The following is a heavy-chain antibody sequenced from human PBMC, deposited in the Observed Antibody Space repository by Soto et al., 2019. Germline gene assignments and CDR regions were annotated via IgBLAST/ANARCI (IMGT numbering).Heavy chain of an antibody. D-gene: IGHD3-16*02. Sequence: PSETLSLTCTVSGGSISSYYWSWIRQPPGKGLEWIGYIYYSGSTNYNPSLKSRVTISVDTSKNQFSLKLSSVTAADTAVYYCARLRDYDYVWGSYRKAYYYYGMDVWGQGTTVTVSS. V-gene: IGHV4-59*01. CDR1: GGSISSYY. J-gene: IGHJ6*02. CDR2: IYYSGST. CDR3: ARLRDYDYVWGSYRKAYYYYGMDV.